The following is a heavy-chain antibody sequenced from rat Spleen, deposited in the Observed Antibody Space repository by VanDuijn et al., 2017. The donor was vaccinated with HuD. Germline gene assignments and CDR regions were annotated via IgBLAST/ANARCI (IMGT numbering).Heavy chain of an antibody. CDR2: ITNSGGTT. CDR1: GFTFNDYW. J-gene: IGHJ2*01. D-gene: IGHD1-7*01. V-gene: IGHV5-31*01. CDR3: ARHDTFTN. Sequence: EVQLVESGGGLVQPGRSLKLSCVTSGFTFNDYWMAWVRQAPGKGLEWVASITNSGGTTYYRDSVKGRFTISRDNAKSTLYLQMDSLRSEDTATYYCARHDTFTNWGQGVMVTVSS.